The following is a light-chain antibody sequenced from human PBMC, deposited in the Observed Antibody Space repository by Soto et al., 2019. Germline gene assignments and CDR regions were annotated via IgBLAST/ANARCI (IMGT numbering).Light chain of an antibody. V-gene: IGKV1-33*01. CDR3: QQYDTPLFT. Sequence: DIQMTQSPSSLSASVGDRVTMTCQASQDISNYLNWYQHKPGKPPKLLIYDASNWETGVPSRFSGSGSGTDFTFTISSLQPEDIATYYCQQYDTPLFTFGPGTNVDI. J-gene: IGKJ3*01. CDR1: QDISNY. CDR2: DAS.